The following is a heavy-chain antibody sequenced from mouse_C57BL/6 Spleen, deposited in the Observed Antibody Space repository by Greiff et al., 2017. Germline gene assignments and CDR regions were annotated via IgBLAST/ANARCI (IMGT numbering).Heavy chain of an antibody. D-gene: IGHD2-2*01. CDR3: TTCGYEGYFDV. Sequence: EVQLQQSGAELVRPGASVKLSCTASGFNIKDYYMHWVKQRPEQGLEWIGRIGPEDGDTEYAPKFQGKATMTADTSTNTAYLQLSSLTSEDTAVDYCTTCGYEGYFDVWGTGTTVTVSS. V-gene: IGHV14-1*01. CDR2: IGPEDGDT. J-gene: IGHJ1*03. CDR1: GFNIKDYY.